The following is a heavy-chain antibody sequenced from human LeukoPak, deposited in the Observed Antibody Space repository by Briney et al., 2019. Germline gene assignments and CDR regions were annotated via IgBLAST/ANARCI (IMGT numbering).Heavy chain of an antibody. D-gene: IGHD6-19*01. CDR3: ARHAARGSVAGTVRLYYFDY. CDR1: GGSISSYY. Sequence: KSSETLSLTCTVSGGSISSYYWSWIRQPPGKGLEWIGYIYYSGSTNYNPSLKSRVTISVDTSKNQFSLKLSSVTAADTAVYYCARHAARGSVAGTVRLYYFDYWGQGTLVTVSS. CDR2: IYYSGST. V-gene: IGHV4-59*08. J-gene: IGHJ4*02.